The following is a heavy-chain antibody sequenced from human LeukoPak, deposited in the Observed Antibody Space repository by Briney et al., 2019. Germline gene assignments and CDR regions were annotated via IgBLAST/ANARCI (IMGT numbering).Heavy chain of an antibody. D-gene: IGHD3-22*01. CDR1: GITLSNYG. CDR3: AKRGVVIRVILVGFHKEAYYFDS. Sequence: GGSLRLSCAVPGITLSNYGMSWVRQAPGKGLEWVAGISDSGGSTNYADSVKGRFTVSRDNPKNTLYLQMNSLRAEDTAVYFCAKRGVVIRVILVGFHKEAYYFDSWGQGALVTVSS. J-gene: IGHJ4*02. V-gene: IGHV3-23*01. CDR2: ISDSGGST.